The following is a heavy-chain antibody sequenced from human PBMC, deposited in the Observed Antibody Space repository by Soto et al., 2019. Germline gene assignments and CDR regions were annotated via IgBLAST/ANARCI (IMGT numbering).Heavy chain of an antibody. Sequence: EVQLVESGGGLVQPGGSLRLSCAASGFTVSNNYMTWVRQTPGEGLEWVAVIYNGESTYYADSVRGRFTISRDISKNTLYLQMIRLKVEDTDVYYCATESPYGSGRGDYWGQGTLVTVSS. V-gene: IGHV3-66*01. D-gene: IGHD3-10*01. CDR2: IYNGEST. CDR3: ATESPYGSGRGDY. J-gene: IGHJ4*02. CDR1: GFTVSNNY.